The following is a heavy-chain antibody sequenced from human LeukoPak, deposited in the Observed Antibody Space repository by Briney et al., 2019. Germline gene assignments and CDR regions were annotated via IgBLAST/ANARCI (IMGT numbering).Heavy chain of an antibody. CDR2: ISSSSSYI. Sequence: GGSLRLSCAASGFTFSSYSMNWVRQAPGKGLEWVSSISSSSSYIYYADSVKGRFTISRDNDKNSLYLQMNSLRAEDTAVYYCARVDWNGPIDYWGQGTLVTVSS. V-gene: IGHV3-21*01. CDR3: ARVDWNGPIDY. J-gene: IGHJ4*02. CDR1: GFTFSSYS. D-gene: IGHD1-1*01.